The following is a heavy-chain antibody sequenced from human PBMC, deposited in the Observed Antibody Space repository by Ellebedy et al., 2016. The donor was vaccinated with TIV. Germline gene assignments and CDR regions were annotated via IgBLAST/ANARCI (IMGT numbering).Heavy chain of an antibody. J-gene: IGHJ4*02. CDR3: ARDSSGYSIIDY. CDR2: IYYSGTT. CDR1: GGSISSGNHY. V-gene: IGHV4-30-4*01. Sequence: SETLSLXXNVSGGSISSGNHYWSWIRQPPGKGLEWIGYIYYSGTTYYNPSLKSRLTISVDTSKNQFSLKLSSVTAADTAVYYCARDSSGYSIIDYWGQGTLVTVSS. D-gene: IGHD3-22*01.